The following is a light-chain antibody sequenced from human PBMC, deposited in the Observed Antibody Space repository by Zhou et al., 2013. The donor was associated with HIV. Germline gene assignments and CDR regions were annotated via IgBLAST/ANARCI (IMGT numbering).Light chain of an antibody. CDR1: QSITNY. V-gene: IGKV1-39*01. J-gene: IGKJ2*01. CDR2: AAS. CDR3: QQSYSTPYN. Sequence: DIQMTQSPSSLSASVGDRVTITCRASQSITNYLNWYQQKPGKAPKVLIYAASSLQSGVPSRFSGSGSGTDFTLTISSLQPEDFATYYCQQSYSTPYNFGQGTKLEIK.